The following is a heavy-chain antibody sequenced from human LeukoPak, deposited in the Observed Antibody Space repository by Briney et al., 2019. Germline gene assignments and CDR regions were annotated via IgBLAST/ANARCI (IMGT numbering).Heavy chain of an antibody. Sequence: PGGSLRLSCAASGFTFDDYAMHWVRQAPGKGLEWVSGISWNSGSIGYADSVKGRFTISRDNAKNSLYLQMNSLRAEDTALYYCAKEQYCSGGSCFYWGQGTLVTVPS. J-gene: IGHJ4*02. D-gene: IGHD2-15*01. CDR1: GFTFDDYA. CDR2: ISWNSGSI. CDR3: AKEQYCSGGSCFY. V-gene: IGHV3-9*01.